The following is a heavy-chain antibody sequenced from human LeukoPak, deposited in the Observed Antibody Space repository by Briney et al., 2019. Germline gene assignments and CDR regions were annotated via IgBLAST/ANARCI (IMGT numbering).Heavy chain of an antibody. D-gene: IGHD5-12*01. J-gene: IGHJ4*02. V-gene: IGHV3-23*01. CDR3: AKSVGRATFYFDY. Sequence: GGSLRLSCAASGFTFSGYAMSWVRQAPGKGLEWGSAISGSGGSTYYADSVKGRFTISRDNSKNTLYLQMNSPRAEDTAVYYCAKSVGRATFYFDYWGQGTLVTVSS. CDR1: GFTFSGYA. CDR2: ISGSGGST.